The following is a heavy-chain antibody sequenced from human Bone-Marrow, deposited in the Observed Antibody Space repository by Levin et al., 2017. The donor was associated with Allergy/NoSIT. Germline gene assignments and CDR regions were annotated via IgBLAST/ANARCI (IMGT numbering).Heavy chain of an antibody. CDR2: IAYDRSKT. CDR1: GFTFRNYG. J-gene: IGHJ4*02. Sequence: HAGGSLRLSCVVSGFTFRNYGMHWVRQAPGKGLQWVANIAYDRSKTYYADSVKGRFTISRDNSKNTLYLQMNSLRGEDTAVYYCAKDFHDYGGNSPYEFWGQGTLVIVSP. D-gene: IGHD4-23*01. V-gene: IGHV3-30*18. CDR3: AKDFHDYGGNSPYEF.